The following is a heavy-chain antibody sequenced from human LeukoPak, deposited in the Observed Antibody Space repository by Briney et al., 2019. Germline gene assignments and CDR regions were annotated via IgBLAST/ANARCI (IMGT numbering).Heavy chain of an antibody. D-gene: IGHD6-13*01. CDR2: INPSSGGT. Sequence: GASVKVSCKASGYTFTGYYMHWVRQAPGQGLEWMGWINPSSGGTEYAQKFQGRVTMTGDTSISTAYMELSRLRSDDTAVYYCARDRGSSWYVDYWGQGTLVTVSS. V-gene: IGHV1-2*02. CDR1: GYTFTGYY. J-gene: IGHJ4*02. CDR3: ARDRGSSWYVDY.